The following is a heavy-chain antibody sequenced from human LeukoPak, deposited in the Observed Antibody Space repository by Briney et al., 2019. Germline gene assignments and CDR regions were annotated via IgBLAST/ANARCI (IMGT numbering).Heavy chain of an antibody. J-gene: IGHJ1*01. CDR3: ARDMVPGAAEEYFQH. Sequence: GSLRLSCAASGFTFSDYYMSWIRQAPGKGLEWVSYISSSGSTIYYADSVKGRFTISRDNAKNSLYLQMNSLRAEDTAVYYCARDMVPGAAEEYFQHWGQGTLVTVSS. D-gene: IGHD3-10*01. CDR1: GFTFSDYY. V-gene: IGHV3-11*01. CDR2: ISSSGSTI.